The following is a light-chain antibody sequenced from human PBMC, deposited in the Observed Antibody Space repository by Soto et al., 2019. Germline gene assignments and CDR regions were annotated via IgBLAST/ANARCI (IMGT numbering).Light chain of an antibody. CDR1: QSVTSSY. V-gene: IGKV3-20*01. Sequence: EIVLTQSPGTLSLSPGERATLSCRASQSVTSSYLAWYQQKPGQAPRLLIYGASTRATGIPDRFSGGGSGTDFTLTISGLEPEDFAVYYCQEYRSSRTFGQGTKVEIK. J-gene: IGKJ1*01. CDR3: QEYRSSRT. CDR2: GAS.